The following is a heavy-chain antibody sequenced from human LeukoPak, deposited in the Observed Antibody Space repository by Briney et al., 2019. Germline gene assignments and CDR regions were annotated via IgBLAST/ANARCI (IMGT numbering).Heavy chain of an antibody. V-gene: IGHV4-61*08. CDR2: IYYSGST. Sequence: SQTLSLTCTVSGGSISSGGYYWSWIRQPPGKGLEWIGYIYYSGSTNYNPSLKSRVTISVDTSKNQFSLKLSSVTAADTAVYYCARHTGGKGDYYFDYWGQGTLVTVSS. CDR1: GGSISSGGYY. CDR3: ARHTGGKGDYYFDY. J-gene: IGHJ4*02. D-gene: IGHD4-23*01.